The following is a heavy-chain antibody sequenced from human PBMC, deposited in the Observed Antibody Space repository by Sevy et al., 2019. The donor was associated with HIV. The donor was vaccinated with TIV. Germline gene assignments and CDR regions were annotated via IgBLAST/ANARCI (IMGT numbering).Heavy chain of an antibody. CDR2: IYYNGQI. CDR1: GGSITSLC. J-gene: IGHJ4*02. D-gene: IGHD1-26*01. Sequence: SETLFLTCTVSGGSITSLCWNWIRQPPGKGLEWIANIYYNGQINYNPSLKSRVTLSLDTSKNQFSLRLSSVTAADTAMYYCAGENAWGRGYSWGQGTLVTVSS. CDR3: AGENAWGRGYS. V-gene: IGHV4-59*08.